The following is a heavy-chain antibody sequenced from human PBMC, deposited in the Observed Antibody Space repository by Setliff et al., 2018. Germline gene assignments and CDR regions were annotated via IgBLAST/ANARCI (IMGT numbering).Heavy chain of an antibody. J-gene: IGHJ5*02. CDR2: ISSSGSTI. V-gene: IGHV3-48*03. CDR1: GFTFSSYE. CDR3: ARDKLRFLENWFDP. D-gene: IGHD3-3*01. Sequence: PGGSLRLSCAASGFTFSSYEMNWVRQAPGKGLEWVSYISSSGSTIYYADSVKGRFTISRDNAKKSLYLQMNSLRAEDTAVYYCARDKLRFLENWFDPWGQGTLVTVSS.